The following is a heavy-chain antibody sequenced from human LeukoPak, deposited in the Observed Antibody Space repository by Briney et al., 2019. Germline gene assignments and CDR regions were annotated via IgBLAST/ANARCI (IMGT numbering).Heavy chain of an antibody. V-gene: IGHV3-23*01. CDR1: RFTFNNCA. D-gene: IGHD3-10*01. J-gene: IGHJ4*02. CDR3: AKGGLVWFGELN. CDR2: ISGSGGST. Sequence: GGSLRLSCEASRFTFNNCAMSWVRQAPGQGLEWVSAISGSGGSTYYADYVKGRFTISRDNSKNTLYLQMNSLRAEDTAVYYCAKGGLVWFGELNWGQGTLVTVST.